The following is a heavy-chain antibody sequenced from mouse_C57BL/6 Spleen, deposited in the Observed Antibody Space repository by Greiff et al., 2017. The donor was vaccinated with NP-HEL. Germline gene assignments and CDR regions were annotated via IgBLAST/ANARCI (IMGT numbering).Heavy chain of an antibody. CDR3: TTDYGRAY. J-gene: IGHJ3*01. CDR2: IDPENGDT. D-gene: IGHD1-1*01. CDR1: GFNIKDAY. V-gene: IGHV14-4*01. Sequence: EVQLQQSGAELVRPGASVKFSSTASGFNIKDAYRPWGKRRPEQGLGWIGWIDPENGDTEYASKFQGKATITADTSSNTAYLQLSSLTSEDTAVYYCTTDYGRAYWGQGTLVTVSA.